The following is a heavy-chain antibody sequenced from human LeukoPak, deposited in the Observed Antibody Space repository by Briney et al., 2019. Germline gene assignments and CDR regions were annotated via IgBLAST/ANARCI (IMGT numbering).Heavy chain of an antibody. CDR3: ARVIGSSGSTQMDY. CDR1: GASISSFY. V-gene: IGHV4-59*01. D-gene: IGHD2-21*01. J-gene: IGHJ4*02. CDR2: ISYTGGT. Sequence: SETLSLTCTVAGASISSFYWSWVRQSPGKGLEWIGYISYTGGTTYNPALKGRVTISIDTSKSQFTLKLSSVTAADTAVYYCARVIGSSGSTQMDYWGQGTLVTVSS.